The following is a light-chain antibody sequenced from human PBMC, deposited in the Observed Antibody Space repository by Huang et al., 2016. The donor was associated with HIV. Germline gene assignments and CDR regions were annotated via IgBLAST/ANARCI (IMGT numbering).Light chain of an antibody. CDR3: QQYFSAPWT. CDR2: WES. CDR1: QSVLSSSNNKND. J-gene: IGKJ1*01. V-gene: IGKV4-1*01. Sequence: DIVLTQSPDSLSVSLGERATINCRSSQSVLSSSNNKNDLAWYQHKLGQPPKLLIHWESARECGVPDRFSGSGSGTDFTLTISSLQAEDVAVYYCQQYFSAPWTFGQGTKVEIK.